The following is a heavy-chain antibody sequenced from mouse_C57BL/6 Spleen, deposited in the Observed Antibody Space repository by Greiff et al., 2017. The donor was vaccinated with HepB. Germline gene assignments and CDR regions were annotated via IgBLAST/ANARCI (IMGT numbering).Heavy chain of an antibody. D-gene: IGHD1-1*01. V-gene: IGHV1-62-2*01. CDR2: FYPGSGSI. CDR1: GYTFTEYT. J-gene: IGHJ4*01. Sequence: VQLQQSGAELVKPGASVKLSCKASGYTFTEYTIHWVKQRSGQGLEWIGWFYPGSGSIKYNEKFKDKATLTADKSSSTVYMELSRLTSEDSAVYVLARHERADYGSSDGYAMDYWGQGTSVTVSS. CDR3: ARHERADYGSSDGYAMDY.